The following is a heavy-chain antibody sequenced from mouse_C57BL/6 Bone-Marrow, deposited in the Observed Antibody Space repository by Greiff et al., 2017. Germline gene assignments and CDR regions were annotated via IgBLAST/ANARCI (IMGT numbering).Heavy chain of an antibody. CDR1: GYAFSSSW. V-gene: IGHV1-82*01. Sequence: VQLQQSGPELVKPGASVKISCKASGYAFSSSWMNWVKQRPGKGLEWIGRIYPGDGDTNYNGKFKGKATLTADKSSSTAYMQLSSLTSEDSAVYFCARCGSNYDARDYWGQGTSVTVSS. CDR3: ARCGSNYDARDY. CDR2: IYPGDGDT. D-gene: IGHD2-5*01. J-gene: IGHJ4*01.